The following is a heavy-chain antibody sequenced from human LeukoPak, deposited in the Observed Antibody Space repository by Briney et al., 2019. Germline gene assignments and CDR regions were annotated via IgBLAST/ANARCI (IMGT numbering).Heavy chain of an antibody. CDR1: GFPFSYAW. CDR3: AKAVGWMVYAKVHIDY. D-gene: IGHD2-8*01. J-gene: IGHJ4*02. V-gene: IGHV3-15*01. Sequence: GGSLRLSCAASGFPFSYAWMSWVRQAPGKGLEWVGRIKSKSDNGTTDYAAPMKGRFTISRDDSKNTLYLQMNSLRAEDTAVYYCAKAVGWMVYAKVHIDYWGQGTLVTVSS. CDR2: IKSKSDNGTT.